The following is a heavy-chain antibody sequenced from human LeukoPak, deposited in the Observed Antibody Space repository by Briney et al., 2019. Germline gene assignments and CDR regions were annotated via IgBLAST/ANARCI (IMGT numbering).Heavy chain of an antibody. CDR1: GGSISSYY. CDR2: IYYSGST. Sequence: SETLSLTCTVSGGSISSYYWSWIRQPPGKGLEWIGYIYYSGSTNYNPSLKSRVTISVDTSKNQFSLKLSSVTAADTAVYYCAKRYCSGGSCYRYSFDPWGQGTLVTVSS. J-gene: IGHJ5*02. D-gene: IGHD2-15*01. V-gene: IGHV4-59*08. CDR3: AKRYCSGGSCYRYSFDP.